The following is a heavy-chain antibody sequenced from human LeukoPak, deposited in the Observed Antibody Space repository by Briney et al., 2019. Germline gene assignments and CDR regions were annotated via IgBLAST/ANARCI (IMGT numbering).Heavy chain of an antibody. CDR1: GFIFSTYG. CDR2: IWYDGSNE. J-gene: IGHJ3*01. CDR3: ASSTVTTRGVGDFDL. D-gene: IGHD4-17*01. V-gene: IGHV3-33*01. Sequence: GESLRLSCEASGFIFSTYGMNWVRQAPGKGLEWVAIIWYDGSNEYYADSVKGRFSISRDNSKSTLYLEMNSLRADGTAIYYCASSTVTTRGVGDFDLWGHGTWVTVSS.